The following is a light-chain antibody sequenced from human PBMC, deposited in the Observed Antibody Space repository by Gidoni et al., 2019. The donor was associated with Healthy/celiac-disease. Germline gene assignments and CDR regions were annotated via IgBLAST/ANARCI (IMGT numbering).Light chain of an antibody. CDR1: QGISTY. CDR3: QKYNSDPRT. J-gene: IGKJ4*01. V-gene: IGKV1-27*01. Sequence: DLPLPPSPSSLSASVGDRVTITCRASQGISTYLAWYQQKPGKVPKLLIYAASTLQTGVPSRFSGSGSGTDYTLTISSLQPEDVATYYCQKYNSDPRTFGGGTKVEIK. CDR2: AAS.